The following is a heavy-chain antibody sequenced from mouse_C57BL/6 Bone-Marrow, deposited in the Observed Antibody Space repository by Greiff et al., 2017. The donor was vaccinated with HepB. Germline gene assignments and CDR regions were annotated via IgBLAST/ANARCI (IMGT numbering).Heavy chain of an antibody. Sequence: VQLKESGGGLVQPGGSLSLSCAASGFTFTDYYMSWVRQPPGKALEWLGFIRNKANGYTTEYSASVKGRFTISRDNSQGILYLQLNALRAEDSANYSGARYAPYYGSLSYFDYWGQGTTLTVSS. D-gene: IGHD1-1*01. J-gene: IGHJ2*01. CDR2: IRNKANGYTT. CDR3: ARYAPYYGSLSYFDY. V-gene: IGHV7-3*01. CDR1: GFTFTDYY.